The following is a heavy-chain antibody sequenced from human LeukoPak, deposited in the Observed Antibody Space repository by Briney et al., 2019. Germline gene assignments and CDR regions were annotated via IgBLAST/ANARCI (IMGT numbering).Heavy chain of an antibody. J-gene: IGHJ3*02. D-gene: IGHD3-3*01. CDR3: ARHIETIFGVVPDSFDI. CDR1: GYSFTSYW. V-gene: IGHV5-51*01. CDR2: IYPGDSDT. Sequence: GESLQISCKGSGYSFTSYWIGWVRQMPGKGLEWMGIIYPGDSDTRYSPSFQGQVTMSADKSISTAYLQWSSLKASDTAIYYCARHIETIFGVVPDSFDIWGQGTMVTVSS.